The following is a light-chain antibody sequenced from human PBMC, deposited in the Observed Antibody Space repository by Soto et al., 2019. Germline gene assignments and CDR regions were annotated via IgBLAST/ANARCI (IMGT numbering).Light chain of an antibody. J-gene: IGLJ1*01. CDR3: SSYPATNSVV. CDR2: EVS. Sequence: QSALTQPPSASGSPGQSVTISCTGTGSDVGGHNYVSWYQQHPGKAPKLLIYEVSKRPSGVPDRFSGSKSGNTASLTVSGLQAEDEADYYCSSYPATNSVVFGTGTKLTVL. V-gene: IGLV2-8*01. CDR1: GSDVGGHNY.